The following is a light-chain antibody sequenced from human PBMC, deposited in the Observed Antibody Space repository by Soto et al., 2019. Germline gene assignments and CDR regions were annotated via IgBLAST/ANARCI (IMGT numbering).Light chain of an antibody. CDR2: AAS. CDR3: HQYNNWPWT. CDR1: QRVSNH. Sequence: ETVMPQSPVTLSVSPGDTATLSCRASQRVSNHFAWYQQKPGQAPRLLIYAASTRAAGVPVRFSGSGSEAEFTLTIRSLQSEDFALYDGHQYNNWPWTFGQGTKVDI. V-gene: IGKV3-15*01. J-gene: IGKJ1*01.